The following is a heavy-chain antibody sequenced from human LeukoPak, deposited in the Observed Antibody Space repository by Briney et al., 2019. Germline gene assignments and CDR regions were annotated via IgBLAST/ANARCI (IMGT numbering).Heavy chain of an antibody. CDR1: GGSIRTYY. CDR3: ARGGSGYDSFDY. V-gene: IGHV4-59*01. CDR2: ISYGGST. D-gene: IGHD5-12*01. Sequence: SETLSLTCTVSGGSIRTYYWSWIRQPPGKGLEWIGYISYGGSTNYNPSLKSRVTISVDTSKTQFSLKLSSVTAADTAVYYCARGGSGYDSFDYWGQGTLVTVSS. J-gene: IGHJ4*02.